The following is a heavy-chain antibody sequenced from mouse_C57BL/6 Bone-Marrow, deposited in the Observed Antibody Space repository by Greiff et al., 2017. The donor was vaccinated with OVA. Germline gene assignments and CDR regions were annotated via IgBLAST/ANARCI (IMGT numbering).Heavy chain of an antibody. D-gene: IGHD2-4*01. V-gene: IGHV1-61*01. Sequence: QVQLQQPGAELVRPGSSVKLSCKASGYTFTSYWMDWVKQRPGQGLEWIGNIYPSDSETHYNQKFKDKATLTVDKSSSTAYMQLSSLTSEDSAVYYCAVYDYGGDYYAMDYWGHGTSVTVSS. J-gene: IGHJ4*01. CDR1: GYTFTSYW. CDR2: IYPSDSET. CDR3: AVYDYGGDYYAMDY.